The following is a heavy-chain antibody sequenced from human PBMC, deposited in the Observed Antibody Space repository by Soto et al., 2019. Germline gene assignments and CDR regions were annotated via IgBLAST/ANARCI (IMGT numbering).Heavy chain of an antibody. CDR2: IYYSGST. D-gene: IGHD3-16*02. V-gene: IGHV4-59*08. CDR3: ARRVDYVWGSYRYSPYFDY. CDR1: GGSISSYY. Sequence: ETLSLTCTVSGGSISSYYWSWIRQPPGKGLEWIGYIYYSGSTDYNPPLKSRVTISVDTSKNQFSLKLSSVTAADTAVYYCARRVDYVWGSYRYSPYFDYWGQGTLVTVSS. J-gene: IGHJ4*02.